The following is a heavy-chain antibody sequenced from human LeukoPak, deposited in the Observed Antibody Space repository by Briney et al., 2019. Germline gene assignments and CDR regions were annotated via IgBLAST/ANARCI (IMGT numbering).Heavy chain of an antibody. J-gene: IGHJ6*02. CDR3: ARVLDGGDYVSGRGMDV. CDR2: IIPIFGTA. CDR1: GGTFSSYA. D-gene: IGHD4-17*01. V-gene: IGHV1-69*05. Sequence: GASVKVSCKASGGTFSSYAISWVRQAPGQGLEWMGGIIPIFGTANYAQKFQGRVTITTDESTSTAYMELSSLRSEDTAVYYCARVLDGGDYVSGRGMDVWGQGTTVTVSS.